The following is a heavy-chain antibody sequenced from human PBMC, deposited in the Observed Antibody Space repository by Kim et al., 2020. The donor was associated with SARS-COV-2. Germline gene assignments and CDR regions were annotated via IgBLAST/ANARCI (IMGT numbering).Heavy chain of an antibody. V-gene: IGHV4-39*07. J-gene: IGHJ4*02. D-gene: IGHD1-26*01. CDR1: GGSISSSSYY. CDR2: IYYSGST. CDR3: ASIPIVGATDFDY. Sequence: SETLSLTCTVSGGSISSSSYYWGWIRQPPGKGLEWIGSIYYSGSTYYNPSLKSRVTISVDTSKNQFSLKLSSVTAADTAVYYCASIPIVGATDFDYWGQGTLVTVSS.